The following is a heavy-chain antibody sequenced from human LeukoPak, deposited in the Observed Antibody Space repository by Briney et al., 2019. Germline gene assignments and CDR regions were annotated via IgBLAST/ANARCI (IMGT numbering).Heavy chain of an antibody. D-gene: IGHD3-10*01. CDR2: INHSGST. CDR3: ARTGGSGSKFDY. V-gene: IGHV4-34*01. CDR1: GGSFSGYY. J-gene: IGHJ4*02. Sequence: SETLSLTCAVYGGSFSGYYWSWIRQPPGKGLEWIGEINHSGSTNYNPSLKSRVTISVYTSKNQFSLKLSSVTAADTAVYYCARTGGSGSKFDYWGQGTLVTVSS.